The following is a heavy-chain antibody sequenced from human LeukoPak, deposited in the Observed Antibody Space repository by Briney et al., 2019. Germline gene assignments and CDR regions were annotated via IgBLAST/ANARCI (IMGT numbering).Heavy chain of an antibody. J-gene: IGHJ3*02. D-gene: IGHD3-22*01. CDR3: AKFYFDSSGYYDVFDI. Sequence: PSESLSLTCTVSGGSISNYYWSWIRQPPGKGLEWIGYIYYSGSTNYNPSLKSRVTISVDTSKNQVYLKLSSVTAADTAVYFCAKFYFDSSGYYDVFDIWGQGTMVTVSS. CDR2: IYYSGST. CDR1: GGSISNYY. V-gene: IGHV4-59*01.